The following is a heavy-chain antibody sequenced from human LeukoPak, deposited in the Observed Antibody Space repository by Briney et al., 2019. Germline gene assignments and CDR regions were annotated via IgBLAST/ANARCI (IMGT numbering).Heavy chain of an antibody. D-gene: IGHD3-22*01. CDR1: GFTFSRYA. CDR2: VAYDGSNK. J-gene: IGHJ4*02. V-gene: IGHV3-30*18. CDR3: AKYAGAGAYDRHNEFDS. Sequence: SGGSLRLSCTASGFTFSRYAMHWLRQAPGKGLEWVAVVAYDGSNKYPADSLKGRFTISRDNSKNTLFLEMNSLRPEDTAVYYCAKYAGAGAYDRHNEFDSWGQGTLVTVSS.